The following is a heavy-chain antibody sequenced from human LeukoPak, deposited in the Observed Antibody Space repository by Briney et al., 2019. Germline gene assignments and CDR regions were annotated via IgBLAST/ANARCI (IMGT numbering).Heavy chain of an antibody. CDR1: GFTFSSFW. CDR3: ARGRYSGNYYIDY. J-gene: IGHJ4*02. D-gene: IGHD1-26*01. V-gene: IGHV3-74*01. CDR2: INSDGSST. Sequence: GGSLSLSCTTSGFTFSSFWMYWVHQAPGKGLVWVSHINSDGSSTSYADSVKGRFTISRDNAKNTLYLQMNSLRAEDTAVYYCARGRYSGNYYIDYWGQGTLVTVSS.